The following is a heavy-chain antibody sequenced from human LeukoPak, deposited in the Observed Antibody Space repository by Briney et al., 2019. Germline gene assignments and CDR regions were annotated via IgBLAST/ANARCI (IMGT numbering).Heavy chain of an antibody. CDR3: AKGTTVTTLDY. CDR1: GFNFPFYW. J-gene: IGHJ4*02. CDR2: IYPGDSDT. Sequence: HGGALQISCKGSGFNFPFYWIGWGRPVPGKGLEGMGSIYPGDSDTRYSPSFQGQVTISVDKSISTAYPQWSSLKTSDPAMYYCAKGTTVTTLDYWGQGTLVTVSS. V-gene: IGHV5-51*01. D-gene: IGHD4-11*01.